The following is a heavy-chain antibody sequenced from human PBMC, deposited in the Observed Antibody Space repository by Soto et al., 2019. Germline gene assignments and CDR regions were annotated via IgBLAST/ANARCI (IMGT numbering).Heavy chain of an antibody. J-gene: IGHJ6*03. CDR2: ISSSSSTI. Sequence: VGSLRLSCAASGFTFSSYSMNWVRQAPGKGLEWVSYISSSSSTIYYADSVKGRFTISRDNAKNSLYLQMNSLRAEDTAVYYCARDERTTVTLYYYYYMDVWGKGTTVTVSS. CDR1: GFTFSSYS. D-gene: IGHD4-17*01. CDR3: ARDERTTVTLYYYYYMDV. V-gene: IGHV3-48*01.